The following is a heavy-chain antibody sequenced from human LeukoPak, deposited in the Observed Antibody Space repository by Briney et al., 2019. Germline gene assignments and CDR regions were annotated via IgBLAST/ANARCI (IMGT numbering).Heavy chain of an antibody. V-gene: IGHV3-30*03. Sequence: PGGSLRLSCAASGFTFSRYAMHWVRQAPGRGLEWVSVFSFDGNKTFYVDSVKGRFNISRDNSRAILYLQMDSLRPDDTAVYFCARGRGNGTRLDHWGQGSLVTVSS. J-gene: IGHJ5*02. CDR1: GFTFSRYA. CDR2: FSFDGNKT. CDR3: ARGRGNGTRLDH. D-gene: IGHD2-8*01.